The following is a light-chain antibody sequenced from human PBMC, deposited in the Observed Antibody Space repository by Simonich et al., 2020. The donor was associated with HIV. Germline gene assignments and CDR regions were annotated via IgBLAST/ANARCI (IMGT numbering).Light chain of an antibody. Sequence: DIVMTQSPDSLAVSLGERATINCKSSQTFLYSSNNKNYLAWYQQKPGQPPKLLIYWASTRQSGVPDRFSGSGSGTDFTLTISSLQAEDVAVYYCQQYYSTHHFGQGTRLEMK. V-gene: IGKV4-1*01. CDR1: QTFLYSSNNKNY. J-gene: IGKJ5*01. CDR2: WAS. CDR3: QQYYSTHH.